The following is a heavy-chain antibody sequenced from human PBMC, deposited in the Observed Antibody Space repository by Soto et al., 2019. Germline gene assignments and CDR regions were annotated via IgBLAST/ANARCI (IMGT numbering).Heavy chain of an antibody. CDR1: GFTFSSYA. D-gene: IGHD2-15*01. CDR2: ISYDGSNK. J-gene: IGHJ3*02. Sequence: QVQLVESGGGVVQPGRSLRLSCAASGFTFSSYAMHWVRQAPGKGLEWVAVISYDGSNKYYADSVKGRFTISRDNSKNTLYLQMNSLRAEDTAVYYCARESTTPGYCSGGSCSGNDAFDIWGQGTMVTVSS. CDR3: ARESTTPGYCSGGSCSGNDAFDI. V-gene: IGHV3-30-3*01.